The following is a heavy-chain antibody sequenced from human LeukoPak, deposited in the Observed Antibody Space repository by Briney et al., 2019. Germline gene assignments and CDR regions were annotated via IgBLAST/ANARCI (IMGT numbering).Heavy chain of an antibody. D-gene: IGHD3-3*01. J-gene: IGHJ4*02. CDR3: ARLYYDFWSGYSYFDY. CDR1: GGSFSGYY. Sequence: SETLSLTCAVYGGSFSGYYWSWIRQPPGKGLEWIGSIYHSGSTYYNPSLKSRVTISVDTSKNQFSLKLSSVTAADTAVYYCARLYYDFWSGYSYFDYWGQGTLVTVSS. V-gene: IGHV4-34*01. CDR2: IYHSGST.